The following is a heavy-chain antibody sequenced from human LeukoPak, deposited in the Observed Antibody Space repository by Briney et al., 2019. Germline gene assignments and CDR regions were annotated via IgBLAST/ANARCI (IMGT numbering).Heavy chain of an antibody. D-gene: IGHD1-1*01. Sequence: PGGSLRLSCAASGFTFSSYFMRWVRQVPGKGLVWVSRINSDGTNKVYADSVKGRVTISRDNAENTLYLQMNSLRAEDTAVYYCVRKFPGYNGMDVWGQGTTVIVSS. CDR3: VRKFPGYNGMDV. CDR2: INSDGTNK. CDR1: GFTFSSYF. J-gene: IGHJ6*02. V-gene: IGHV3-74*03.